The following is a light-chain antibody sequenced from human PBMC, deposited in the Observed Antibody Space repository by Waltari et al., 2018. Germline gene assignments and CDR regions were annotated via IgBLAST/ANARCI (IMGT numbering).Light chain of an antibody. CDR3: QQRSNWPL. CDR2: DAS. V-gene: IGKV3-11*01. J-gene: IGKJ1*01. CDR1: QSVSSY. Sequence: EIVLTQSPATLSLSPGDRAPLSCRASQSVSSYLAWYQQKPGQAPRLLIYDASNRATGIPARFSGSGSGTDFTLTISSLEPEDFAVYYCQQRSNWPLFGQGSKVEIK.